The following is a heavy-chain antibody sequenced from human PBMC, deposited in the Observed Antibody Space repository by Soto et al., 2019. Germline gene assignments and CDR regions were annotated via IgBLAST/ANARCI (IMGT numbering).Heavy chain of an antibody. CDR2: IFSNDEK. D-gene: IGHD7-27*01. Sequence: QVTLKESGPVLVKPTETLTLTCTVSGFSLSNARMGVSWIRQPPGKALEWLAHIFSNDEKSYSTSLKSRLTISKDTSKSQVVLTMTNMDPVDIATYYCARIWGPYYYYGMDVWGQGTTVTVSS. V-gene: IGHV2-26*01. CDR1: GFSLSNARMG. CDR3: ARIWGPYYYYGMDV. J-gene: IGHJ6*02.